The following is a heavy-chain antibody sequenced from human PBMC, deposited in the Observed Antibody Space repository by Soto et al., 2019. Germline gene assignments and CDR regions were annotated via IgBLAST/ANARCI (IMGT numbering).Heavy chain of an antibody. CDR2: ISAYNGNT. J-gene: IGHJ4*02. Sequence: ASVKVSCKASGYTFTSYGISWVRQAPGRGLEWMGWISAYNGNTNYAQKLQGRVTMTTDTSTSTAYMELRSLRSDDTAVYYCAREATYYDYIWGSYRSQSFDYWGQGTPVTGSS. CDR1: GYTFTSYG. CDR3: AREATYYDYIWGSYRSQSFDY. V-gene: IGHV1-18*01. D-gene: IGHD3-16*02.